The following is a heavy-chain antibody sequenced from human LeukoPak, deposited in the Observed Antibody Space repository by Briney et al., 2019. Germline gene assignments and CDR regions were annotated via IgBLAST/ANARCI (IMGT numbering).Heavy chain of an antibody. CDR3: AREIVMGWFDT. CDR2: ISSSGSTI. J-gene: IGHJ5*02. Sequence: GGSLRLSCAASGFTFSSYEMNWVRQAPGKGLEWVSYISSSGSTIYYADSVKGRFTISRDNAKNSLFLQMNSLRAEDTAVYYCAREIVMGWFDTWGQGTLVTVSS. V-gene: IGHV3-48*03. D-gene: IGHD2-8*01. CDR1: GFTFSSYE.